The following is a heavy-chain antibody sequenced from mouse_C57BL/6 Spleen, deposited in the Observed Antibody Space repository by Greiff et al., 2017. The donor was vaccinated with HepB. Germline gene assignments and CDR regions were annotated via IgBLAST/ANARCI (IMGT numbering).Heavy chain of an antibody. Sequence: QVQLQQPGAELVRPGTSVKLSCKASGYTFTSYWMHWVKQRPGQGLEWIGVIDPSDSYTNYNQKFKGKATLTVDTSSSTAYMQRSSLTSEDSAVYYCERSGTAQAPYYWGQGTTLTVAS. CDR3: ERSGTAQAPYY. V-gene: IGHV1-59*01. CDR2: IDPSDSYT. CDR1: GYTFTSYW. D-gene: IGHD3-2*02. J-gene: IGHJ2*01.